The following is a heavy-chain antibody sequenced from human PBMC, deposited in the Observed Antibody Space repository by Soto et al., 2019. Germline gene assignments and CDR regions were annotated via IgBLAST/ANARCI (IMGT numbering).Heavy chain of an antibody. CDR3: VRQTPPGSSSHGLDF. D-gene: IGHD6-6*01. CDR2: IYPVDSDT. Sequence: GESLNISCQGSGYSFSSYWIGWVRQMPGKGLEWMGIIYPVDSDTRYSPSFQGQVTISADKSISTAYLQWSSLKASDTAMYYCVRQTPPGSSSHGLDFWGQGTLVTVSS. J-gene: IGHJ4*02. CDR1: GYSFSSYW. V-gene: IGHV5-51*01.